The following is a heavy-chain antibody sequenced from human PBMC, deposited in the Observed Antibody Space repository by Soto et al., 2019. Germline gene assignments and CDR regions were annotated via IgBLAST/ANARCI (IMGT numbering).Heavy chain of an antibody. CDR2: ISSSGSTI. Sequence: PGGSLRLSCAASGFTFSDYYMSWIRQAPGKGLEWVSYISSSGSTIYYAGSVKGRFTISRDNAKNSLYLQMNSLRAEDTAVYYCARIFSYYYDSSGYYNHFDYWGQGTLVT. D-gene: IGHD3-22*01. CDR1: GFTFSDYY. CDR3: ARIFSYYYDSSGYYNHFDY. J-gene: IGHJ4*02. V-gene: IGHV3-11*01.